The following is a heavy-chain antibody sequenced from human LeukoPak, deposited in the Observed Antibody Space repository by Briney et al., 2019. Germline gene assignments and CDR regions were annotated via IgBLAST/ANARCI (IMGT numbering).Heavy chain of an antibody. CDR2: IYYSGGT. J-gene: IGHJ5*02. D-gene: IGHD6-6*01. CDR1: GGSISSSSYY. Sequence: SETLSLTCTVSGGSISSSSYYWGWIRQPPGKGLEWIGSIYYSGGTYYNPSLKSRVTISVDTSKNQFSLKLSPVTAADTAVYYCARPLVSGWFDPWGQGTLVTVSS. V-gene: IGHV4-39*01. CDR3: ARPLVSGWFDP.